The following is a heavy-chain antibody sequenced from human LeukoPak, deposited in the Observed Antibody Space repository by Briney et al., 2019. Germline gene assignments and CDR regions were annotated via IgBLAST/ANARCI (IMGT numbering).Heavy chain of an antibody. CDR3: AKDPRAGYSYGGYFDY. CDR1: GFTFRSYA. V-gene: IGHV3-30-3*01. J-gene: IGHJ4*02. D-gene: IGHD5-18*01. CDR2: ISYDGSNK. Sequence: GGSLRLSCAASGFTFRSYAMHWVRQAPGKGLEWVAVISYDGSNKYYADSVKGRFTISRDNSKNTLYLQMNSLRAEDTAVYYCAKDPRAGYSYGGYFDYWGQGTLVTVSS.